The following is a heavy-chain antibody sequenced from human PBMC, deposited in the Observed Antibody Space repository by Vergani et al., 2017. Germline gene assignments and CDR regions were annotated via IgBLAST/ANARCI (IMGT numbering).Heavy chain of an antibody. J-gene: IGHJ3*02. CDR2: IIPVLGIA. CDR3: ASAEAGLDAFDI. Sequence: QVQLVQSGAEVKKPGSSVKVSCKASGATFRSNTISWVRQVPGQGLEWMGRIIPVLGIANYAQKFQGRVTITADKSTSTAYMELSSLRSEDTAVYYCASAEAGLDAFDIWGQGTMVTVSS. V-gene: IGHV1-69*02. D-gene: IGHD6-19*01. CDR1: GATFRSNT.